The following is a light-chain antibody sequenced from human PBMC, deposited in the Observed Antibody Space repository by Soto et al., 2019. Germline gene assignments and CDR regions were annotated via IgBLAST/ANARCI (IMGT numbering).Light chain of an antibody. J-gene: IGLJ2*01. Sequence: QSALTQPRSVSGSPGQSVTISCTGTSSDVGGYNYVSWYQQHPGKAPKLMIYDVSKRPSRVPDRFSGSKSGNTASLTISGLQAEDEADYYCCSYAGSYTLGVFGGGTKLTGL. CDR2: DVS. V-gene: IGLV2-11*01. CDR3: CSYAGSYTLGV. CDR1: SSDVGGYNY.